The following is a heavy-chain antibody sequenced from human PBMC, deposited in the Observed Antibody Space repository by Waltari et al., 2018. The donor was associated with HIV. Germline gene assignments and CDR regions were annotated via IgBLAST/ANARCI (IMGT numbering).Heavy chain of an antibody. Sequence: QVQLQESGPGLVKPSQTLSLTCTVSGGSISSGTYYWTWIRQPAGKVLEWIGRIDTTGTTNYNPSLKSRVTISVDTSNNQFSLKLTSVTVADTALYYCAREGCSGGSCYRYYYYYYYGLDVWGQGTTVTVSS. CDR1: GGSISSGTYY. CDR2: IDTTGTT. V-gene: IGHV4-61*02. CDR3: AREGCSGGSCYRYYYYYYYGLDV. J-gene: IGHJ6*02. D-gene: IGHD2-15*01.